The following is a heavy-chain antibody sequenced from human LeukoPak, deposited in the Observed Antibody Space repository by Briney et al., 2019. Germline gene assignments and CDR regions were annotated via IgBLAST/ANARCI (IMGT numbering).Heavy chain of an antibody. J-gene: IGHJ6*03. CDR3: ARHPLLRGVTYDYYYYMGV. CDR1: GGSISGYY. V-gene: IGHV4-34*01. Sequence: SETLSLTCAVYGGSISGYYWSWIRQPPGKGLEWIGEINQSGSTHYNPSLKSRVTISVDTSKNQFSLNLSSVTAADTAVFYCARHPLLRGVTYDYYYYMGVWGKGITVTISS. D-gene: IGHD3-10*01. CDR2: INQSGST.